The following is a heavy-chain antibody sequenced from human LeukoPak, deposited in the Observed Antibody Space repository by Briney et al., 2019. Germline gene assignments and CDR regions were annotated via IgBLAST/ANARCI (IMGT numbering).Heavy chain of an antibody. V-gene: IGHV1-2*02. CDR1: GYTFTGYY. D-gene: IGHD3-3*01. CDR2: INPNSGGT. CDR3: ARDFSDYDFWSGYPTEDDAFDI. Sequence: ASVKVSCKASGYTFTGYYMHRVRQAPGQGLEWMGWINPNSGGTNYAQKFQGRVTMTRDTSISTAYMELSRLRSDDTAVYYCARDFSDYDFWSGYPTEDDAFDIWGQGTMVTVSS. J-gene: IGHJ3*02.